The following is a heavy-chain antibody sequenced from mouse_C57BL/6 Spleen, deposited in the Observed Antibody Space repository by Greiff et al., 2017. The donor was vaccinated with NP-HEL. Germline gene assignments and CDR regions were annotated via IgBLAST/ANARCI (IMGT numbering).Heavy chain of an antibody. Sequence: EVKLQESGAELVRPGASVKLSCTASGFNIKDYYMHWVKQRPEPGLEWIGWIEPEDGDTEYASKFQGKATMTADTSSNTAYLQLSSLTAEDTAVYYCTTRVLQSLCAYWGQGTLVTVSA. D-gene: IGHD2-12*01. V-gene: IGHV14-1*01. CDR3: TTRVLQSLCAY. CDR1: GFNIKDYY. J-gene: IGHJ3*01. CDR2: IEPEDGDT.